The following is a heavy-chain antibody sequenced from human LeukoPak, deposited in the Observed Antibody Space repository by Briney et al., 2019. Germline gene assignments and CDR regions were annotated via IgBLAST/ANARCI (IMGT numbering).Heavy chain of an antibody. J-gene: IGHJ6*03. CDR2: ISSSSSYI. Sequence: PGGSLRLSCAASGFTFSSYSMNWVRQAPGKGLEWVSSISSSSSYIYYADSVKGRFTISRDNAKNSLYLQMNSLRAEDTAVYYCARDSSGWYWASGYYYYYYMDVWGKGTTVTASS. CDR3: ARDSSGWYWASGYYYYYYMDV. V-gene: IGHV3-21*01. D-gene: IGHD6-19*01. CDR1: GFTFSSYS.